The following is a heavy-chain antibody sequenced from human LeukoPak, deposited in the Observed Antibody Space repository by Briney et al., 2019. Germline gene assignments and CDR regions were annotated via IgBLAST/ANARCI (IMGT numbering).Heavy chain of an antibody. CDR3: AKKANDSSGYNFDY. CDR2: ISGSGGST. CDR1: GFTFNSYA. D-gene: IGHD3-22*01. J-gene: IGHJ4*02. V-gene: IGHV3-23*01. Sequence: GGSLRLSCAASGFTFNSYAMSWVLQAPGKGLEWVSAISGSGGSTYYADSVKGRFTISRDNSKNTLYLQMNSLRAEDTAVYYCAKKANDSSGYNFDYWGKGTLVTVSS.